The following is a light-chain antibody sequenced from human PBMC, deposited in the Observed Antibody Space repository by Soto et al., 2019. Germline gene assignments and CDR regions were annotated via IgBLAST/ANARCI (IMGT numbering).Light chain of an antibody. J-gene: IGKJ5*01. CDR2: KAS. V-gene: IGKV1-5*03. CDR3: QQYNSYSPEIT. CDR1: QSISSW. Sequence: DIQMTQSPSTLSASVGDRVTITCRASQSISSWVAWYQQKPGKAPKLLIYKASSLESGVPSRFSGSGSGTEFTLTISSLQPDDFATYYCQQYNSYSPEITFGQGTRLEIK.